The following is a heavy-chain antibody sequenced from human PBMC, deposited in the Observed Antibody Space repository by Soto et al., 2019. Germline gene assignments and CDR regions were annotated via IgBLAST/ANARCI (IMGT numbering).Heavy chain of an antibody. Sequence: QLQVSGPEVVKPSETLSLTCTVSGGSMSSHYWAWMRQSPGQGLEWIGYIYYSGSTKSNPSLTSRLTMSVDTYKNQFSLNLRSVTVADTAVYYCATQRLGEFGSHFDHWGQGTLVSVSS. D-gene: IGHD3-10*01. CDR1: GGSMSSHY. J-gene: IGHJ4*02. CDR2: IYYSGST. V-gene: IGHV4-59*11. CDR3: ATQRLGEFGSHFDH.